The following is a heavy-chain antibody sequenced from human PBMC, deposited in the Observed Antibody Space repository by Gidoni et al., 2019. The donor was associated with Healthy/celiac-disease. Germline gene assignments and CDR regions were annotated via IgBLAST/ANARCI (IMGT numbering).Heavy chain of an antibody. J-gene: IGHJ3*02. V-gene: IGHV3-53*01. D-gene: IGHD1-26*01. CDR1: GFTVSSTY. CDR2: IYSGGRT. Sequence: EVQLVESGGRFIQPGGSLSLSCAASGFTVSSTYLSWVRQDPGKGLGWVSVIYSGGRTYYEESVKGRFTISRENSKKTVYLKRNSRRAEDTAVYDWEREGGGAATGAFDIWGQGTMVTVSS. CDR3: EREGGGAATGAFDI.